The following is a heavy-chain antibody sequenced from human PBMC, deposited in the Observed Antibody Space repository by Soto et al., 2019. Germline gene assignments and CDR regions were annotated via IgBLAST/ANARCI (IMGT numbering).Heavy chain of an antibody. V-gene: IGHV4-59*01. Sequence: SETLSLTCTVSGGSINSYFRTWLRQPPGRGLECTAYIDDSGTTTYSPSLWSRVTISVDTSTNQFSLNLKSVTAADTAVYYCARGGSSGWYLDYWGLGTLVTVSS. D-gene: IGHD6-19*01. CDR1: GGSINSYF. J-gene: IGHJ4*02. CDR3: ARGGSSGWYLDY. CDR2: IDDSGTT.